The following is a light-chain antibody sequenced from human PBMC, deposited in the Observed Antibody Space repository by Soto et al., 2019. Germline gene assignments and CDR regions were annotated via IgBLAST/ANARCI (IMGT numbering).Light chain of an antibody. Sequence: EIVMTQSPATLSLSPGERATLSCRASQSVSNNYLAWYQQKPGQAPRLLIYGASTRATGIPDRLSGRGSGTEITLTISRLQSEDFAVYYCQKYNDWAPVTFGGGTKVEIK. CDR2: GAS. CDR1: QSVSNN. CDR3: QKYNDWAPVT. V-gene: IGKV3-15*01. J-gene: IGKJ4*01.